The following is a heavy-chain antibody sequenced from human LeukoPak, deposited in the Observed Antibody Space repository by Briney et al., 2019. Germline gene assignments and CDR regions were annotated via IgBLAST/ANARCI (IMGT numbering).Heavy chain of an antibody. Sequence: SGTLSLTCTVSGGSISSNAYYWSWIRQPPGKGLEWIGHIYHSGSTSYNSSLKSRVTISVDTSRSQFSLKLSSVTVADTAVYYCARDPKYYDLLTGYQGADWFFDLWGRGTLVTVSS. V-gene: IGHV4-30-4*01. CDR3: ARDPKYYDLLTGYQGADWFFDL. CDR1: GGSISSNAYY. D-gene: IGHD3-9*01. CDR2: IYHSGST. J-gene: IGHJ2*01.